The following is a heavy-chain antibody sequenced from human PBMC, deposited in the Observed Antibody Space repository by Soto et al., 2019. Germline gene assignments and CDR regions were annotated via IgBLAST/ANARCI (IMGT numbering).Heavy chain of an antibody. CDR3: ARLVSNYGYYYYYYMDV. CDR1: SSVIISYR. D-gene: IGHD4-4*01. Sequence: SGTVSLTCIVSSSVIISYRWSWIRQPPGKGLEWIGYIYYSGSTNYNPSLKSRVTISVDTSKNQFSLKLSSVTAADTAVYYCARLVSNYGYYYYYYMDVWGKGTTVTV. CDR2: IYYSGST. J-gene: IGHJ6*03. V-gene: IGHV4-59*08.